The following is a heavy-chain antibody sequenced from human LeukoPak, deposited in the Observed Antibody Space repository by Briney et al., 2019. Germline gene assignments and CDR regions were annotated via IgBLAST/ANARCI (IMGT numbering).Heavy chain of an antibody. J-gene: IGHJ4*02. V-gene: IGHV1-69*05. CDR1: GGTFSSYA. CDR2: IIPIFGTA. Sequence: SVKVSCKASGGTFSSYAISWVRQAPGQGLEWMGRIIPIFGTANYAQKFQGRVTITTDESTSTAYMELSSLRSEDTAVYYCAGEQYYYDSSGYPKYFDYWGQGTLVTVSS. CDR3: AGEQYYYDSSGYPKYFDY. D-gene: IGHD3-22*01.